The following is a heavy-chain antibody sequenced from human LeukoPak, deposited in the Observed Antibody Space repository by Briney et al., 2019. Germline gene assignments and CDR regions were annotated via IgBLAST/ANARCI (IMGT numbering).Heavy chain of an antibody. CDR2: IYPGDSDT. V-gene: IGHV5-51*01. Sequence: GESLKISCKASGYIFSTYWIGWVRQMPGKGLEWMGIIYPGDSDTRYSPSFQGQLTNSADKSISTAYLQWSSLKASDTAMYYCARVTVTTTGLFGHQYPYYFDYWGQGTLVTVSS. D-gene: IGHD4-11*01. CDR3: ARVTVTTTGLFGHQYPYYFDY. CDR1: GYIFSTYW. J-gene: IGHJ4*02.